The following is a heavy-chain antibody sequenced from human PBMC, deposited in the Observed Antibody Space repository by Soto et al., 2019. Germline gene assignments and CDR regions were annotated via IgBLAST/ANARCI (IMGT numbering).Heavy chain of an antibody. CDR1: GFTFNNNA. D-gene: IGHD1-1*01. CDR2: ISGGGANT. CDR3: AKDLWGTTPPYCFDY. J-gene: IGHJ4*02. Sequence: GGSLRLSCAASGFTFNNNAMSWVRQAPGKGLEWLSAISGGGANTYYADSVKGRFTISRDNSKNTLYLQMNSLRAEDTAIYYCAKDLWGTTPPYCFDYWGQGSQVTVSS. V-gene: IGHV3-23*01.